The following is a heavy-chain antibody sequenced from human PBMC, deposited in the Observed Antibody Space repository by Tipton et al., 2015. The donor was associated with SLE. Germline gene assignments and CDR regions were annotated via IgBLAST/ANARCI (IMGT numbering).Heavy chain of an antibody. V-gene: IGHV4-39*07. Sequence: TLSLTCTVSGGSIGSSSYYWGWIRQPPGKGLEWIGTTHYSGSTFYNPSLKSRVTISVDMSKNQFSVKLTSVTAADTAVYHCASVSRGYSGYEWAGFFDYWGQVALVTVSS. D-gene: IGHD5-12*01. J-gene: IGHJ4*02. CDR3: ASVSRGYSGYEWAGFFDY. CDR1: GGSIGSSSYY. CDR2: THYSGST.